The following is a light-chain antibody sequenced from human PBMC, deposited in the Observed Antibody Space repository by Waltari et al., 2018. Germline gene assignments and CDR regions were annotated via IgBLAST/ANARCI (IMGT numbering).Light chain of an antibody. Sequence: QSVLTHAPSESGTPGQSVTISCPGSRSHIGKHAVHWYQQVPGTAPKLLIYANEQRPSGVPDRFSGSKSGTSASLVISGLQAEDEADYYCAAWDDNLNGLFGGGTKLTVL. V-gene: IGLV1-44*01. CDR2: ANE. CDR1: RSHIGKHA. J-gene: IGLJ3*02. CDR3: AAWDDNLNGL.